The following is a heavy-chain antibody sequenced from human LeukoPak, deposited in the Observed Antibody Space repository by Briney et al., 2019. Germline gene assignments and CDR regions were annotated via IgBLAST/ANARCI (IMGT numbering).Heavy chain of an antibody. J-gene: IGHJ6*02. CDR1: GFSFSTYA. D-gene: IGHD1-26*01. CDR2: ITGSGDNT. Sequence: GESLRLSCAASGFSFSTYAMSWVRQAPGKGLEWVSDITGSGDNTNYAGSVKGRFTISRDNSKRTLCLQVDGLRVGDTAVYYCARVSGSGSTHLDYHYGMDVWGQGTMVTV. CDR3: ARVSGSGSTHLDYHYGMDV. V-gene: IGHV3-23*01.